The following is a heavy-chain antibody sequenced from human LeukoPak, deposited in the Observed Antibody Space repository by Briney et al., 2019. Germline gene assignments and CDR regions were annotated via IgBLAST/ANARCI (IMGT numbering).Heavy chain of an antibody. J-gene: IGHJ4*02. Sequence: GGSLRLSCAASGFTFSSYSMNWVRQAPGKGLEWVSSISSTSSYMYYADSMKGRFIISRDNTKNSLYLQMNSLRAEDTAVYYCARASSGWAVDLYYFDHWGQGTLVTVSS. D-gene: IGHD6-19*01. V-gene: IGHV3-21*01. CDR1: GFTFSSYS. CDR2: ISSTSSYM. CDR3: ARASSGWAVDLYYFDH.